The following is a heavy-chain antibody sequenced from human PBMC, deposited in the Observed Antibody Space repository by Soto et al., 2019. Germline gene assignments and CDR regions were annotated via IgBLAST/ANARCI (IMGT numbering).Heavy chain of an antibody. CDR1: GGSISSYY. V-gene: IGHV4-59*08. Sequence: SEILSLTCTVSGGSISSYYWSWIRQPPGKGLEWIGYIYYSGSTNYNPSLKSRVTISVDTSKNQFSLKLSSVTAADTAVYYCAKSSGWYYFDYWGQGTLVTVSS. J-gene: IGHJ4*02. CDR2: IYYSGST. CDR3: AKSSGWYYFDY. D-gene: IGHD6-19*01.